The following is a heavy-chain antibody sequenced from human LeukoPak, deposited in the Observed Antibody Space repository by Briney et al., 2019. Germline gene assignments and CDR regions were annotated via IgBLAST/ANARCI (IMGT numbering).Heavy chain of an antibody. D-gene: IGHD5-24*01. V-gene: IGHV3-20*04. CDR2: INWNGGST. CDR1: GFTFDDYG. J-gene: IGHJ4*02. Sequence: GGSLRLSCAASGFTFDDYGMSWVRQAPGKGLEWVSGINWNGGSTGYADSVKGRFTISRDNAKNSLYLQMNSLRAEDTALYYCARTVEMATIFDYFDYWGQGTLVTVSS. CDR3: ARTVEMATIFDYFDY.